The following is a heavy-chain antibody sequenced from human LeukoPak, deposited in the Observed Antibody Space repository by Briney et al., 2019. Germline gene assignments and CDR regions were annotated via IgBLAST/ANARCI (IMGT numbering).Heavy chain of an antibody. CDR3: MKRDSTGP. CDR1: GFNFGTYA. Sequence: GGSLRLSSSASGFNFGTYAMHWVRQAPGKGLEYVSAISNTGRDTYYAGSVKARFIISRDNSKNTLYLQMSSLRAEDTAVYYCMKRDSTGPWGQGVLVTVSS. CDR2: ISNTGRDT. J-gene: IGHJ5*02. D-gene: IGHD2-8*02. V-gene: IGHV3-64D*06.